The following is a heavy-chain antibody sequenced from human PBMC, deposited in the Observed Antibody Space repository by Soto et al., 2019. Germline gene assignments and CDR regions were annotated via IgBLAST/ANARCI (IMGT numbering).Heavy chain of an antibody. J-gene: IGHJ4*02. CDR2: IDWDDDK. V-gene: IGHV2-70*01. D-gene: IGHD4-17*01. Sequence: SGPTLVNPTQTLTLTCTFSGFSLSTSGMCVSWIRQPPGKALEWLALIDWDDDKYYSTSLKTRLTISKDTSKNQVVLTMTNMDPVDTATYYCARIQDYGGNWPLFDYWGQGTLVTVSS. CDR3: ARIQDYGGNWPLFDY. CDR1: GFSLSTSGMC.